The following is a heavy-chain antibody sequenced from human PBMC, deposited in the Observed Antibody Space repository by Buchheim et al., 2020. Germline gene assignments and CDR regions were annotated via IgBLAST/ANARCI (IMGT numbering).Heavy chain of an antibody. Sequence: QVQLQQWGAGLLKPSETLSLTCTVSGGSINNYYWSWIRQPPGKGLESIGYTYFGGSTNYNPSLKSRVLISVDTSKSQVFLKLSSVTAADTALYYCARGGDKYWYFDLWGRGTL. CDR3: ARGGDKYWYFDL. CDR2: TYFGGST. CDR1: GGSINNYY. V-gene: IGHV4-59*01. J-gene: IGHJ2*01. D-gene: IGHD3-9*01.